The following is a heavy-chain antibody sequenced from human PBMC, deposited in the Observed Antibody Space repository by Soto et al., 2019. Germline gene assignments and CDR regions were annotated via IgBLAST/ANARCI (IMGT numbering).Heavy chain of an antibody. CDR2: VSGDGYAS. CDR3: AKRHYYGSGSFALAT. CDR1: GFTFSSNA. D-gene: IGHD3-10*01. Sequence: EVRLLESGGGLVQPGGSLRLSCAGSGFTFSSNAMSWVRQAPGKGLEWVSSVSGDGYASDYADSVKGRFTVSRHNSKNTLYLQMNSLRAEDTAVYYCAKRHYYGSGSFALATWGQGTRVTVSS. J-gene: IGHJ4*03. V-gene: IGHV3-23*01.